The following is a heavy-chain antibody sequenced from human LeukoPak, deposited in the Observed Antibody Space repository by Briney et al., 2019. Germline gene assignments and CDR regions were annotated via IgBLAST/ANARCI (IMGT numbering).Heavy chain of an antibody. J-gene: IGHJ4*02. CDR3: AKIGTRSPVAY. CDR2: INPDGSEK. Sequence: PGGSLRLSCAVSGFTFSSDWMIWVRQAPGKGLEWVANINPDGSEKNYVDSVKGRFTISRDNAKNSLYLQMSSLRAEDTAVYYCAKIGTRSPVAYWGQGTLVTVSS. V-gene: IGHV3-7*01. D-gene: IGHD1-1*01. CDR1: GFTFSSDW.